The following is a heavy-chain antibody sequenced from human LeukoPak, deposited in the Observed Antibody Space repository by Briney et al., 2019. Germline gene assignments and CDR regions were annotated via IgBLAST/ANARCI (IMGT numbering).Heavy chain of an antibody. D-gene: IGHD3-9*01. CDR3: ARGGGGNSDFLTTYTGASLSFDY. CDR1: GFTFSSYE. CDR2: LGISGDYA. J-gene: IGHJ4*02. V-gene: IGHV3-23*01. Sequence: HPGGSLRLSCAASGFTFSSYEMNWVRQAPGKGLQWVSSLGISGDYAWYAGSVKGRFTISRDSSKNTLYLQMNRLGAEDTAVYYCARGGGGNSDFLTTYTGASLSFDYWGQGALVTVSS.